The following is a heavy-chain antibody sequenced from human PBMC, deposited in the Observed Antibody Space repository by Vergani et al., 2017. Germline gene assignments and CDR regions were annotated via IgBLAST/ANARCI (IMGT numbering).Heavy chain of an antibody. CDR2: ISGSDT. D-gene: IGHD5-24*01. V-gene: IGHV3-38*03. CDR1: GFTVSRNE. CDR3: ARDHRDYNNYPGTFDI. J-gene: IGHJ3*02. Sequence: EVQLLESGGDLVQPGGSLRLSCAASGFTVSRNEMTWVRQARGKGLEWISVISGSDTWHADCRKGRFTISRDNAKSSLFLQMDSLRAEDTAVYYCARDHRDYNNYPGTFDIWGQGSMVTVSS.